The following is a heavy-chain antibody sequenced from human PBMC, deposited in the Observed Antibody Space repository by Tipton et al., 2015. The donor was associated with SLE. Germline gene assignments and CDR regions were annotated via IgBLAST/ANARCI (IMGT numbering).Heavy chain of an antibody. CDR3: TRALGYSYGYGYYFDY. J-gene: IGHJ4*02. V-gene: IGHV3-49*04. CDR1: GFIFSNYE. D-gene: IGHD5-18*01. Sequence: SLRLSCVASGFIFSNYEMYWVRQAPGKGLEWVGFIRSKAYGGTTEYAASVKGRFTISRDDSKSIAYLQMNSLKTEDTAVYYCTRALGYSYGYGYYFDYWGQGTLVTVSS. CDR2: IRSKAYGGTT.